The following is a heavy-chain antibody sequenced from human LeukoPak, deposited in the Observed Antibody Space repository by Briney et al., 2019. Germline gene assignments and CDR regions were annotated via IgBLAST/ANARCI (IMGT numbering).Heavy chain of an antibody. CDR3: AKDNYYDSSGYWHFDY. CDR2: ISGSGGST. J-gene: IGHJ4*02. D-gene: IGHD3-22*01. V-gene: IGHV3-23*01. Sequence: GGSLRLSCAASGFTFSSYGMSWVRQAPGKGLEWVSAISGSGGSTYYADSVKGRFTISRDNSKNTLYLQMNRLRAEDTAVYYCAKDNYYDSSGYWHFDYWGQGTLVTVSS. CDR1: GFTFSSYG.